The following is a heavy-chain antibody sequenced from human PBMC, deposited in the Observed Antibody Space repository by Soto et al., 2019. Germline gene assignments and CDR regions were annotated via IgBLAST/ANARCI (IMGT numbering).Heavy chain of an antibody. CDR1: GFTFSSYW. CDR3: ARRFCSGGSCYRTFEY. V-gene: IGHV3-7*01. J-gene: IGHJ4*02. Sequence: GGSLRLSCAASGFTFSSYWMSWVRQAPGKGLEWVANIKQDGSESYYVDSLKGRFTVSRDNAKNSLFLQMNSLRAEDTAVYYCARRFCSGGSCYRTFEYWGQGTLVTVSS. CDR2: IKQDGSES. D-gene: IGHD2-15*01.